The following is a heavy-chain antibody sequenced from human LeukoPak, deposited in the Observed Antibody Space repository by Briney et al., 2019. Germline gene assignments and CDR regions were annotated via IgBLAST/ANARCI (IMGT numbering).Heavy chain of an antibody. Sequence: SETLSLTCSLSGGSINNTTYSWGWVRQPPGQGLEWIGTVYFSGSTYYNPSLKSRVSIYIDTSKTQFSLKLRSLTAADMAVYYCARHSCSTTSCPIDYWGQGTLVTVSS. CDR3: ARHSCSTTSCPIDY. CDR2: VYFSGST. V-gene: IGHV4-39*01. CDR1: GGSINNTTYS. D-gene: IGHD2-2*01. J-gene: IGHJ4*02.